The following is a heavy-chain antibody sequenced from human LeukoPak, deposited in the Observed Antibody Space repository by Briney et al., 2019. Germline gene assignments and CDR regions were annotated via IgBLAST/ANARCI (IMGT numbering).Heavy chain of an antibody. Sequence: SETLPLTCSVSDGSTTGYYWSWIRQPPGKGLEWIAYVYYTGRTPYNPSLESRVTISVDTSKTQFSLTVTSVTAADTAVCYCARHMSVSYDAFDLWGRGTTVTVSS. CDR3: ARHMSVSYDAFDL. CDR1: DGSTTGYY. V-gene: IGHV4-59*08. D-gene: IGHD3-10*01. J-gene: IGHJ3*01. CDR2: VYYTGRT.